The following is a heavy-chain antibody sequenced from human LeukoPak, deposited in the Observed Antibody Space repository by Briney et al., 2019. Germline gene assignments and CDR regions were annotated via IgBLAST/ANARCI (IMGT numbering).Heavy chain of an antibody. Sequence: GRTLRLSCASSVLTFSSNSMNWVRHAPGKGLEGVSSISSSSRYIYYTESVKRRFTISRDNAKNSLYLQMNSLRAEDTAVFYCARAGWDDCSNYGIEFWGQGTLVIVSS. J-gene: IGHJ4*02. CDR3: ARAGWDDCSNYGIEF. V-gene: IGHV3-21*01. CDR1: VLTFSSNS. CDR2: ISSSSRYI. D-gene: IGHD4-11*01.